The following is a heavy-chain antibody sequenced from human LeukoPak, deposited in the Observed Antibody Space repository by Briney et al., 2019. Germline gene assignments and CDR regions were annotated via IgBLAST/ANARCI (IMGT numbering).Heavy chain of an antibody. D-gene: IGHD3-16*02. Sequence: GGSLRLSCAACGFTFSSYAMSWVRQAPGKGLGWVSAISGSGGSTYYADSVKGRYTISRDNSKNTLYMQKNSRRADDTAVYYCAKAVWGSYLFDYWGQGTLVTVSS. V-gene: IGHV3-23*01. CDR3: AKAVWGSYLFDY. CDR2: ISGSGGST. J-gene: IGHJ4*02. CDR1: GFTFSSYA.